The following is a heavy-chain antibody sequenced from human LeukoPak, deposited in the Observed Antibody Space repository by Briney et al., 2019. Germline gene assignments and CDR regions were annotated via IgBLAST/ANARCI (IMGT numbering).Heavy chain of an antibody. D-gene: IGHD5-12*01. V-gene: IGHV3-7*01. Sequence: PGGSLRLSCAASGFTFRSYWMSWVRQAPGKGLEWVANINQGGSVQYYTDSVKGRFTISRDDAKNSLYVQMTSLRDEATAVYSCERVEYSGWNLEYWGQGTLVTVSS. CDR2: INQGGSVQ. CDR1: GFTFRSYW. J-gene: IGHJ4*02. CDR3: ERVEYSGWNLEY.